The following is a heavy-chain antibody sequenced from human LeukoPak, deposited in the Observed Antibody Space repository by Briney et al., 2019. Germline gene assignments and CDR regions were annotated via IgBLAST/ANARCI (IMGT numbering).Heavy chain of an antibody. CDR3: ATNPPATVSTIADPT. D-gene: IGHD5/OR15-5a*01. V-gene: IGHV4-59*12. CDR2: IYYSGST. Sequence: SETLSLTCTVSGGSISSYYWSWIRQPPGKGLEWIGYIYYSGSTNYNPSLKSRVTISVDTSKNQFSLKLTSVTAADTAVYYCATNPPATVSTIADPTWGQGALVTVSS. CDR1: GGSISSYY. J-gene: IGHJ5*02.